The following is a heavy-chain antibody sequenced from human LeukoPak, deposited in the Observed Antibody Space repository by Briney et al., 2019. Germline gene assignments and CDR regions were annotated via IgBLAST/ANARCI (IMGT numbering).Heavy chain of an antibody. Sequence: PSETLSLTCTVSGGSSNNYYWSWIRQPAGKGLEWIGRIYTRGSTNYNPSLKSRGTMSVDTSKNQFSRKLSSVTAADTAVYYCAKGAYWCADIFPGGDAFDIRGQGTMVSGSS. CDR2: IYTRGST. D-gene: IGHD2-21*02. V-gene: IGHV4-4*07. CDR1: GGSSNNYY. CDR3: AKGAYWCADIFPGGDAFDI. J-gene: IGHJ3*02.